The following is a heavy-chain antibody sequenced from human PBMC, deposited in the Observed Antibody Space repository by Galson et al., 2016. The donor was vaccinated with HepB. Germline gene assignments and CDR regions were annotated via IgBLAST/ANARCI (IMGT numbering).Heavy chain of an antibody. CDR3: AKGKRYSDSGSYYVDY. CDR2: INYSGSNT. CDR1: GFTFRSYD. J-gene: IGHJ4*02. Sequence: SLRLSCAASGFTFRSYDMSWVRQAPGKGLEWVSGINYSGSNTYYADSVKGRFTISRDNSKNTLYLQMNHLRVEDSAVCYCAKGKRYSDSGSYYVDYWGQGTLVTVSS. D-gene: IGHD3-10*01. V-gene: IGHV3-23*01.